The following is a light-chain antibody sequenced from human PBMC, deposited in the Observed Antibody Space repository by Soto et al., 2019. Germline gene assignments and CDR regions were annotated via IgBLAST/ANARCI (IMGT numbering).Light chain of an antibody. CDR1: QSIGSW. CDR2: AAS. V-gene: IGKV1-5*01. CDR3: QHYNNWPFT. Sequence: DIQMTQSPSTLSASVGDRVTITCRASQSIGSWLAWYQQKPGKAPNLLIYAASSLQSGVPSRFSGSGSGTDFTLPISSLQRDDFAVYYCQHYNNWPFTIGQGTKVDSK. J-gene: IGKJ2*01.